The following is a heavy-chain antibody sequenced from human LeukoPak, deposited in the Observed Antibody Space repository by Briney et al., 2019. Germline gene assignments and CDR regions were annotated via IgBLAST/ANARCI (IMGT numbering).Heavy chain of an antibody. D-gene: IGHD3-16*02. V-gene: IGHV1-46*01. Sequence: GASVKVSCKASGYTFTSYYMHWVRQAPGQGPEWMGIINPSGGSASYAQKFQGRVTMTRDTSTSTVYMELSSLRSEDTAVYYCARKAGPRNHYDYVWGSYPSAYYYFDYWGQGTLVTVSS. CDR1: GYTFTSYY. J-gene: IGHJ4*02. CDR2: INPSGGSA. CDR3: ARKAGPRNHYDYVWGSYPSAYYYFDY.